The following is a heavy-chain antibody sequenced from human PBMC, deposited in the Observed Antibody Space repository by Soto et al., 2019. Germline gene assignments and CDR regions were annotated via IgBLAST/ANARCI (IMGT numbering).Heavy chain of an antibody. CDR1: GFTFSSYS. J-gene: IGHJ3*02. CDR3: ARDRRRSNDAFDI. V-gene: IGHV3-21*01. Sequence: PGGSLRLSCAASGFTFSSYSMNWVRQAPGKGLEWVSSISSSSSYIYYADSVKGRFTISRDNAKNSLYLQMNSLRAEDTAVYYCARDRRRSNDAFDIWGQGTMGTVSS. CDR2: ISSSSSYI.